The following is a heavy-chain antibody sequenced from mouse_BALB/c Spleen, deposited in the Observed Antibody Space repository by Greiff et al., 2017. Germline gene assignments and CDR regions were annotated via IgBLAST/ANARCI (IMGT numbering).Heavy chain of an antibody. Sequence: QVQLQQSGAELVKPGASVKLSCKASGYTFTSYYMYWVKQRPGQGLEWIGEINPSNGGTNFNEKFKSKATLTVDKSSSTAYMQLSSLTSEDSAVYYCTRGNYYGSNYYAMDYWGQGTSVTVSS. J-gene: IGHJ4*01. CDR3: TRGNYYGSNYYAMDY. V-gene: IGHV1S81*02. CDR2: INPSNGGT. D-gene: IGHD1-1*01. CDR1: GYTFTSYY.